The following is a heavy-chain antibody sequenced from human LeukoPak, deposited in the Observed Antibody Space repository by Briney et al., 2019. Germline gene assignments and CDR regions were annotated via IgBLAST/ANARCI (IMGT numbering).Heavy chain of an antibody. D-gene: IGHD6-19*01. V-gene: IGHV3-74*01. CDR1: GFTFSSYW. J-gene: IGHJ4*02. CDR3: ARIQSSGWIDS. CDR2: INSDGSST. Sequence: GGSLRLSCVASGFTFSSYWMHWVRHAPGKGLVWVSRINSDGSSTTYADSVKGRFTISRDDAKNTLYLQMNSLRAEDTAVYYCARIQSSGWIDSWGQGTLVTVSS.